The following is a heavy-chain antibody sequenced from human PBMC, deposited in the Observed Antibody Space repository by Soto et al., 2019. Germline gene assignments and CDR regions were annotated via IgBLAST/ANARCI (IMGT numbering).Heavy chain of an antibody. J-gene: IGHJ6*02. D-gene: IGHD4-17*01. CDR1: GYRFTGYG. CDR2: INPKSGAT. CDR3: VYYCAKSNYGGEDYFQYGLDV. Sequence: ASVNVSCKASGYRFTGYGLHWVRQAPGQGLQWMGWINPKSGATDYAQKFQGRVTMTREMSTNTAYLELSGLRSDDTADDTAVYYCAKSNYGGEDYFQYGLDVWGQGTKGTVS. V-gene: IGHV1-2*02.